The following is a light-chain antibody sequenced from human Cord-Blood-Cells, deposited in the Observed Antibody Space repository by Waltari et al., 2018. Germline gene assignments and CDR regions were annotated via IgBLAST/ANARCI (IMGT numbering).Light chain of an antibody. CDR2: RPN. V-gene: IGLV8-61*01. Sequence: QTVVTQEPSFPVSPGRTGPLTFVLCSGSVCTISYATWYPQTPGQAPRKLIYRPNPGSSGVPDLCSGSILGNKAALTITGAQADDESDYYCVRFMGSGFWVFGGGTKLTVL. CDR1: SGSVCTISY. CDR3: VRFMGSGFWV. J-gene: IGLJ3*02.